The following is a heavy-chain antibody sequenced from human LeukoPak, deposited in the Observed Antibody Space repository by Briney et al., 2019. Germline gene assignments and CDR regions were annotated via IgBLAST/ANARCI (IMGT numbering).Heavy chain of an antibody. CDR1: GFTLSSYW. V-gene: IGHV3-7*01. CDR3: ASGLSDMRDFDY. J-gene: IGHJ4*02. CDR2: IKQDGSEK. D-gene: IGHD3-9*01. Sequence: GGSLRLSCAASGFTLSSYWMSWVRQAPGKGLEWVANIKQDGSEKYYVDSVKGRFTISRDNGKNSLYLQMNSLRAEDTAVYYCASGLSDMRDFDYWGQGTLVTVSS.